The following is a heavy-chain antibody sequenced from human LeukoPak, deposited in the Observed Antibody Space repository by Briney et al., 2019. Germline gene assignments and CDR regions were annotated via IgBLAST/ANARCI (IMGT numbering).Heavy chain of an antibody. V-gene: IGHV3-30-3*01. CDR1: GFTFSSYA. CDR3: ARGGNAGGIDY. J-gene: IGHJ4*02. CDR2: ISYDGSNK. D-gene: IGHD2-8*02. Sequence: GGSLRLSCAASGFTFSSYAMHWVRQAPGKGLEWVAVISYDGSNKYYADSVKGRFTISRDNSKNTLYLQMNSLRAEDTAVYYCARGGNAGGIDYWGQGTLVTVSS.